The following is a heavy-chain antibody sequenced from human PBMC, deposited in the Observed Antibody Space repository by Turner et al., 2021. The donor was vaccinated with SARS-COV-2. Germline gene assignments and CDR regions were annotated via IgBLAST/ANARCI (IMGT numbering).Heavy chain of an antibody. CDR2: ISQDVSEK. Sequence: EVPLVETVGDFVQPGGSLSVSCAASGFTLSNYWMSWVRQAPGKGREWVANISQDVSEKDYVDSVKGRFTISRDNAKNSLYLQMNSLRVEDTAVYYCAGSGGWLLYLWGQGTLVTVSS. V-gene: IGHV3-7*03. D-gene: IGHD6-19*01. J-gene: IGHJ4*02. CDR1: GFTLSNYW. CDR3: AGSGGWLLYL.